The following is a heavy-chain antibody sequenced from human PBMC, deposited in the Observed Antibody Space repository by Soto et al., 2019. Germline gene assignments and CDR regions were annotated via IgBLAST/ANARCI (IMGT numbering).Heavy chain of an antibody. CDR1: GGTFSSYA. D-gene: IGHD2-15*01. CDR3: ARDPPCSGGSRYSGYFHY. Sequence: QVQLVQSGAEVKKPGSSVKVSCKASGGTFSSYAISWVRQAPGQGLEWMGGSIPIFGTANDAQKFQGRGTIAADECTSTSYMELSNLRYEDTDVYYCARDPPCSGGSRYSGYFHYWGQVTLVAVSS. CDR2: SIPIFGTA. V-gene: IGHV1-69*12. J-gene: IGHJ4*02.